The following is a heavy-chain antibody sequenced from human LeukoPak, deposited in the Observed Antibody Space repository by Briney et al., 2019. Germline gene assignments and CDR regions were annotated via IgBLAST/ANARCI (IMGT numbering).Heavy chain of an antibody. CDR2: IKSKTDGGTT. J-gene: IGHJ5*02. Sequence: GGSLRLSCAASGFTFGNAWMSWVRQAPGKGLEWVGGIKSKTDGGTTDYAAPVKGRFTISRDDSKNTLYLQMNSLKTEDTAVYYCTTGWDYGGPWGQGTLVTVSS. CDR1: GFTFGNAW. CDR3: TTGWDYGGP. D-gene: IGHD4/OR15-4a*01. V-gene: IGHV3-15*01.